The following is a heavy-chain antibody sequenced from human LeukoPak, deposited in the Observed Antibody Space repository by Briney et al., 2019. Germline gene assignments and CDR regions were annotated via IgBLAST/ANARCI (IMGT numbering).Heavy chain of an antibody. CDR2: VGAIGSSTI. V-gene: IGHV3-48*01. Sequence: GGSLRLSCAASGFTFSSYSMNWVRQAPGKGLEWVSYVGAIGSSTISYAGSVMGRFTISRDNAKNSVFLQMNSLRAEDTAVYYCARDLHYAFDIWGQGTMVTVSS. CDR1: GFTFSSYS. CDR3: ARDLHYAFDI. J-gene: IGHJ3*02.